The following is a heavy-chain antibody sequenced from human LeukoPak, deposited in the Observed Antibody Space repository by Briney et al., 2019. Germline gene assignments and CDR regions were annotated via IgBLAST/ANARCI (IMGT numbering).Heavy chain of an antibody. CDR1: GFTVSSNY. V-gene: IGHV3-66*04. D-gene: IGHD6-19*01. CDR3: ARPSYSSGWYFRY. CDR2: IYSGGST. Sequence: GGSLRLSCAASGFTVSSNYMSWVRQAPGKGLEWVSVIYSGGSTYYADSVKGRFTISRDNSKNTLYLQMSSLRAEDTAVYYCARPSYSSGWYFRYWGQGTLVTVSS. J-gene: IGHJ4*02.